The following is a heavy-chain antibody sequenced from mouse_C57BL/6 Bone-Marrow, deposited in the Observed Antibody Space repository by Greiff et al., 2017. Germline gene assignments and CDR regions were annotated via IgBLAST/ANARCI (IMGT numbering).Heavy chain of an antibody. CDR1: GYTFTSYW. Sequence: VQLQQPGAELVMPGASVKLSCKASGYTFTSYWMHWVKQRPGQGLEWIGEIDPSDSYTNYNQKFKGKSTLTVDKSSSTAYMQLSSLTSEDSAVYYCAGFGYYVGYYAMDYWGHGNSVSVSS. D-gene: IGHD2-3*01. CDR3: AGFGYYVGYYAMDY. J-gene: IGHJ4*01. V-gene: IGHV1-69*01. CDR2: IDPSDSYT.